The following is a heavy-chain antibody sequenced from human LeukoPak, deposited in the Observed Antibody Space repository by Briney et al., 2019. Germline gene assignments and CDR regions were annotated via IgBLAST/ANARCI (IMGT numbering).Heavy chain of an antibody. D-gene: IGHD6-13*01. CDR1: GFSFSSYG. J-gene: IGHJ4*02. CDR2: IWHDGSHK. Sequence: PGGSLRLSCASSGFSFSSYGMRWVRQAPGRGPEWVTVIWHDGSHKYYADSVKGRFTISRDNSKNTVYLQMNSLRAEDTAVYYCARSSAYTSSWTSSYFDFWGQGALVTVSS. V-gene: IGHV3-33*01. CDR3: ARSSAYTSSWTSSYFDF.